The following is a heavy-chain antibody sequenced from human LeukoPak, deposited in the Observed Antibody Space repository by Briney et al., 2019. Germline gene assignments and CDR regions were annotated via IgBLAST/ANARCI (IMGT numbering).Heavy chain of an antibody. CDR1: GSTFSSYG. CDR3: AREIAVAGGFY. V-gene: IGHV3-7*03. Sequence: GGPLRLSCAPSGSTFSSYGMSWARQAQGKGLEGVANKKQDGSEKYYVDSVKGRFTISRDNAKNSLYLQMNSLRAEDTAVYYCAREIAVAGGFYWGQGTLVTVSS. CDR2: KKQDGSEK. J-gene: IGHJ4*02. D-gene: IGHD6-19*01.